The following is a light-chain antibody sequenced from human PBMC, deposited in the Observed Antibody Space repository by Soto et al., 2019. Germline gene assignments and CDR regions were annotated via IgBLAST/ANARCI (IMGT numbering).Light chain of an antibody. J-gene: IGKJ1*01. CDR1: QSVSSN. CDR3: QQYNNGPPGT. Sequence: EIVMTQSPATLSVSPGERATLSCRASQSVSSNLAWYQQKPGQAPRLLIYGASTRATGIPARFSGSGSGTEFTLTISSRQSEDFEVYYCQQYNNGPPGTFGQGTKVEIK. V-gene: IGKV3-15*01. CDR2: GAS.